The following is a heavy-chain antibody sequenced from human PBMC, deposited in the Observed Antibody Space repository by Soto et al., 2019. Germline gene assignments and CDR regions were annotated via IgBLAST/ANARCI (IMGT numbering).Heavy chain of an antibody. J-gene: IGHJ4*02. Sequence: AVKVSCKASGSTFSSYAISWVRQAPGQGLEWMGGIIPIFGTVNYAQKFQGRVTITADESTSTAYMELSSLRSEDTAVYYCARDRGMVRGVNLDYWGQGTLVTVSS. CDR2: IIPIFGTV. D-gene: IGHD3-10*01. CDR1: GSTFSSYA. V-gene: IGHV1-69*01. CDR3: ARDRGMVRGVNLDY.